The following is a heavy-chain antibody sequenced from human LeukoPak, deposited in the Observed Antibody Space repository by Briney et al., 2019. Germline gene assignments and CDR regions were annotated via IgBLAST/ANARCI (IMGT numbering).Heavy chain of an antibody. CDR1: GYTFTGYY. CDR2: INPNSGGT. CDR3: ARARRVVVVAARSQSWFDP. D-gene: IGHD2-15*01. Sequence: GASVKVSCKASGYTFTGYYMHWVRQAPGQGLEWMGWINPNSGGTNYAQKFQGRVTMTRDTSISTAYMELSRLRSDDTAVYYCARARRVVVVAARSQSWFDPWGQGTLVTVSS. V-gene: IGHV1-2*02. J-gene: IGHJ5*02.